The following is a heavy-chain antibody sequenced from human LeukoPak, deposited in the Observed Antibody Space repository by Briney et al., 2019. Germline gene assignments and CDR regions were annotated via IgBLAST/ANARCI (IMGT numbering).Heavy chain of an antibody. V-gene: IGHV4-34*01. J-gene: IGHJ4*02. CDR3: ARAARSTSGFDY. Sequence: SETLSLTCAVDGVSFSDYDWSWVRQPPGKGLEWVGEINHSGSTNYNPSLKSRVTISVDTSKNQFSLKLSSVTAADTAVYYCARAARSTSGFDYWGQGTLVTVSS. D-gene: IGHD3-10*01. CDR2: INHSGST. CDR1: GVSFSDYD.